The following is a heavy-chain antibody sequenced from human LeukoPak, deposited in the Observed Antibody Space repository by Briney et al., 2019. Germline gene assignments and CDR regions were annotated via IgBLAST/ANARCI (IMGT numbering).Heavy chain of an antibody. Sequence: SETLSLTCTVSGYSISSGYFWGWIRQPPGKGLEWIGSISHSGTTYYNPSLKSRITISQDTSKNQFSLKVNSVTAADTAAYYCTREEVGTTVDYWAREPWSPSPQ. CDR3: TREEVGTTVDY. V-gene: IGHV4-38-2*02. CDR1: GYSISSGYF. CDR2: ISHSGTT. D-gene: IGHD1-1*01. J-gene: IGHJ4*02.